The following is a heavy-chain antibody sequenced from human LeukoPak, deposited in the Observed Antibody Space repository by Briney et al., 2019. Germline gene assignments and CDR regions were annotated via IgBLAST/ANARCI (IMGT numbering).Heavy chain of an antibody. J-gene: IGHJ4*02. CDR3: ARGSWEDIVVVVAATRY. CDR1: GFTFSSYS. Sequence: PGGSLRLSCAASGFTFSSYSMNWARQAPGTGLEWVSSISSSSSYIYYADSVKGRFTISRDNAKNSLYLQMNSLRAEDTAVYYCARGSWEDIVVVVAATRYWGQGSLVTVPS. CDR2: ISSSSSYI. D-gene: IGHD2-15*01. V-gene: IGHV3-21*01.